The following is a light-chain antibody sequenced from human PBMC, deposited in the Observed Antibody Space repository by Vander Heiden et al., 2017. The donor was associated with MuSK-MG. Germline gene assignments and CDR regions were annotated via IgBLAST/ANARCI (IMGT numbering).Light chain of an antibody. CDR2: AAS. J-gene: IGKJ2*01. CDR3: QQYSSTAGT. CDR1: QSISSY. V-gene: IGKV1-39*01. Sequence: DIQMTQSPSSLSASVGDRVTITCRASQSISSYLNWYQQKPGKAPKLLIYAASNLQSGVPSRFSGSGSRTEFTLTISRLQPDDFATYYCQQYSSTAGTFGQGTKVEIK.